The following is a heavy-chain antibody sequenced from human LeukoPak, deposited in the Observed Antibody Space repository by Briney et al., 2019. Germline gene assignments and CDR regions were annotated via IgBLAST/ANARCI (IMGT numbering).Heavy chain of an antibody. V-gene: IGHV4-34*01. CDR2: IDHSGST. CDR1: GGSFSGYY. J-gene: IGHJ4*02. CDR3: ARVTRLVSAMFSSFDY. D-gene: IGHD3-10*02. Sequence: SETLSLTCAVYGGSFSGYYWSWIRQPPGKGLEWIGEIDHSGSTNYNPSLKSRVTISVDKSESQFSLKLSSVTAAATAVYYCARVTRLVSAMFSSFDYWGQGTLVTVSS.